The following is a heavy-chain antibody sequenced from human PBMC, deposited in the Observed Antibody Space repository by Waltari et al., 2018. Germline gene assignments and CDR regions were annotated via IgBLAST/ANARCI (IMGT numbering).Heavy chain of an antibody. CDR1: GYTFTGYY. J-gene: IGHJ4*02. Sequence: QVQLVQSGAEVKKPGASVKVSCKASGYTFTGYYKHWVRPAPGQGLEWMGWINPNSGGTNYAQKFQGWVTMTRDTSISTAYMELSRLRSDDTAVYYCASGGLSIAVAGPGDYFDYWGQGTLVTVSS. CDR3: ASGGLSIAVAGPGDYFDY. D-gene: IGHD6-13*01. CDR2: INPNSGGT. V-gene: IGHV1-2*04.